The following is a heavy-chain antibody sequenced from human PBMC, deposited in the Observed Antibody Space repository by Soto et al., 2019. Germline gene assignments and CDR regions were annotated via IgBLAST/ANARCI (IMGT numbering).Heavy chain of an antibody. Sequence: QVQLQESGPGLVKPSETLSLTCTVSGGSISSYYWSWIRQPPGKGLEWIGYIHYSGSTNHNPPLKTRVTISVDTSKNQISRKLRSVTAADTAVYYCARVLFGRGNWFDPWGQGTLVTVSS. CDR2: IHYSGST. V-gene: IGHV4-59*01. CDR1: GGSISSYY. CDR3: ARVLFGRGNWFDP. J-gene: IGHJ5*02. D-gene: IGHD3-3*01.